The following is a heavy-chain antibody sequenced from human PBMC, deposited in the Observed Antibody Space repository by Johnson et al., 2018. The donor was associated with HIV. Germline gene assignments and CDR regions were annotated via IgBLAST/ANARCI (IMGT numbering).Heavy chain of an antibody. CDR3: ARDRGGYYYDSSGLDAFDI. CDR1: GFTVSSNY. V-gene: IGHV3-66*01. J-gene: IGHJ3*02. CDR2: IYSGGRT. D-gene: IGHD3-22*01. Sequence: VQLVESGGGLVQPGGSLRLSCAASGFTVSSNYMSWVRQAPGKGLEWVSVIYSGGRTYYADSVKGRFTISRDNSKNTLYLQMNSLRAEDTAVYSCARDRGGYYYDSSGLDAFDIWGQGTMVTVSS.